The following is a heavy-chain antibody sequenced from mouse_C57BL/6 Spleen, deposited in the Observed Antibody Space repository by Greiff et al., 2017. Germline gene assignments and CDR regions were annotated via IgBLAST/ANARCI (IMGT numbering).Heavy chain of an antibody. J-gene: IGHJ2*01. CDR3: ARAELTGYYFDY. V-gene: IGHV5-4*03. CDR2: ISDGGSYT. Sequence: EVMLVESGGGLVKPGGSLKLSCAASGFTFSSYAMSWVRQTPEKRLEWVATISDGGSYTYYPDNVKGRFTISRDNAKNNLYLQMSHLKSEDTAMYYCARAELTGYYFDYWGQGTTLTVSS. CDR1: GFTFSSYA. D-gene: IGHD4-1*01.